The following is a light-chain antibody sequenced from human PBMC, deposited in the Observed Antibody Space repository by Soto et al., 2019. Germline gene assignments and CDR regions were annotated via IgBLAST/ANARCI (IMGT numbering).Light chain of an antibody. CDR2: GAS. V-gene: IGKV1-6*01. Sequence: AVQMTQSPSSLSASVGDRVTITCRVSQGIRKDLGWYQQKVGKAPKVLIYGASNLHSGVPTRFSGSGSGTEFTLTISNLQPEDVATYYCLQDYNYPQASFGQGTKVEMK. CDR3: LQDYNYPQAS. CDR1: QGIRKD. J-gene: IGKJ2*01.